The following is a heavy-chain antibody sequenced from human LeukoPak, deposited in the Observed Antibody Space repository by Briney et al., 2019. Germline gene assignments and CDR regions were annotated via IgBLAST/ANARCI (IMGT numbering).Heavy chain of an antibody. Sequence: ASVKVSCKASGYTFTGYYMHWVRQAPGQGLEWMGWINPNSGGTNYAQKFQGRVTMTRDTSISTAYMELSRLRSDDTAVYYCARGSIGYCSGGSCYFDYWGQGTLVTVSS. J-gene: IGHJ4*02. CDR2: INPNSGGT. CDR1: GYTFTGYY. D-gene: IGHD2-15*01. V-gene: IGHV1-2*02. CDR3: ARGSIGYCSGGSCYFDY.